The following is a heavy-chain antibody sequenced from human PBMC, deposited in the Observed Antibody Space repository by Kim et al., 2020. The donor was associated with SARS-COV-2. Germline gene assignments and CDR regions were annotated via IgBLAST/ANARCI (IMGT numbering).Heavy chain of an antibody. V-gene: IGHV4-39*01. D-gene: IGHD5-12*01. CDR3: ARHRDGYKFIFYFDY. CDR2: IYYSGST. CDR1: GGSISSSSYY. Sequence: SETLSLTCTVSGGSISSSSYYWGWIRQPPGKGLEWIGSIYYSGSTYYNPSLKSRVTISVDTSKNQFSLKLSSVTAADTAVYYCARHRDGYKFIFYFDYWGQGTLVTVSS. J-gene: IGHJ4*02.